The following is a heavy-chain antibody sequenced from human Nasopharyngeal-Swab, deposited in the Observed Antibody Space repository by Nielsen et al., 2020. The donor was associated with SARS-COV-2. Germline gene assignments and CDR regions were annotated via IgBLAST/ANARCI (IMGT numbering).Heavy chain of an antibody. Sequence: SGPPLVTPAQSLTLTCTYSGFSLTTTETGIGWFRQPPGKDLEWLALIYGNDDKNYSPSLHNRVTITKDNSKNRVVLMMSTMGPVDSATYYCTHVATYYDVIGAPYPNFDRWGQGTLVTVSS. CDR3: THVATYYDVIGAPYPNFDR. CDR2: IYGNDDK. J-gene: IGHJ4*02. D-gene: IGHD3-16*01. CDR1: GFSLTTTETG. V-gene: IGHV2-5*01.